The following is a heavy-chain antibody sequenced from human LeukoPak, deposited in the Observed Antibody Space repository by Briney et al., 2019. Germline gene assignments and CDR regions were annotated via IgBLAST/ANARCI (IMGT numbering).Heavy chain of an antibody. V-gene: IGHV4-39*01. CDR3: ASMVRGVIIVSAFDY. Sequence: SETLSLTCTVSGGSISSSSYYWGWIRQPPGKGLEWIGSIYYSGSTYYNPSLKSRVTISVDTSKNQFSLKLSSVTAADTAVYYCASMVRGVIIVSAFDYWGQGTLVTVSS. J-gene: IGHJ4*02. CDR1: GGSISSSSYY. CDR2: IYYSGST. D-gene: IGHD3-10*01.